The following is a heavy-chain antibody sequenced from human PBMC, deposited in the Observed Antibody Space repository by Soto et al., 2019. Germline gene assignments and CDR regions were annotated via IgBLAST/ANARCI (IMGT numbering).Heavy chain of an antibody. J-gene: IGHJ3*02. Sequence: PGGSLRLSCAASGFTVSSNYMSWVRQAPGKGLEWVSVIYSGGSTYYADSVKGRFTISRDNSKNTLYLQMNSLRAEDTAVYYCGRKEGYGGVVFFDIWGQGKMVTVS. D-gene: IGHD5-12*01. CDR3: GRKEGYGGVVFFDI. CDR1: GFTVSSNY. CDR2: IYSGGST. V-gene: IGHV3-66*01.